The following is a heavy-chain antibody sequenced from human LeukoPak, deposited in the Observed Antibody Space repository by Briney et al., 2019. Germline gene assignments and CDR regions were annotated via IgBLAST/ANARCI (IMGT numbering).Heavy chain of an antibody. D-gene: IGHD1-26*01. CDR3: AREGSGSYRLFDY. Sequence: GGSLRLSCAASGFTFSSYWMHWVRQAPGKGLVWFSRINSDGSSTSYADSAKGRFTISRDNAKNTLYLQMNRLRAEDTAVYYCAREGSGSYRLFDYWGQGTLVTVSS. V-gene: IGHV3-74*01. J-gene: IGHJ4*02. CDR1: GFTFSSYW. CDR2: INSDGSST.